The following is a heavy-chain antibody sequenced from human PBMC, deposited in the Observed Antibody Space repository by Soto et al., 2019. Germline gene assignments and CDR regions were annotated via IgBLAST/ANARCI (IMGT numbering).Heavy chain of an antibody. CDR2: IIPIFGTA. CDR3: ARATDFPPNIVVVPDAVVYYYYGMDV. CDR1: GGTFSSYA. Sequence: SVKVSCKASGGTFSSYAISWVRPAPGQGLEWMVGIIPIFGTANYAQKFQGRVTITADASTSTEYMELSSRTSEDTAVDYCARATDFPPNIVVVPDAVVYYYYGMDVGGQGTTVTVSS. D-gene: IGHD2-2*01. J-gene: IGHJ6*01. V-gene: IGHV1-69*13.